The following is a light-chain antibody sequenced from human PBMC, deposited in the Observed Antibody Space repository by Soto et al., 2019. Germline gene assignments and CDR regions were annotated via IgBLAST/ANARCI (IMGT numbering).Light chain of an antibody. CDR1: QDIGNF. J-gene: IGKJ4*01. CDR3: QQYHSWPAT. Sequence: DIQMTQSPSSLSASVGDTVTITCRASQDIGNFFAWFQQKPGTAPKSSISAASSLQSGVPSKFSVSGSGTDINLTINSLQPEDVATYYCQQYHSWPATFGGGTKVEI. CDR2: AAS. V-gene: IGKV1-16*02.